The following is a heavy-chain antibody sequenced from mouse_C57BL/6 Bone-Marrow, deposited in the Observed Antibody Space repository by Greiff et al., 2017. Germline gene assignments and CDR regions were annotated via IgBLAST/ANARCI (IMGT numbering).Heavy chain of an antibody. Sequence: QVQLKQSGAELMKPGASVKLSCKATGYTFTGYWIEWVKQRPGHGLEWIGEILPGSGSTNYTEKFKGKATFTADTSSITAYMQLSSLTTEDSAIYYCARDGLRRDYWGQGTTLTVSS. J-gene: IGHJ2*01. CDR1: GYTFTGYW. D-gene: IGHD2-2*01. CDR3: ARDGLRRDY. V-gene: IGHV1-9*01. CDR2: ILPGSGST.